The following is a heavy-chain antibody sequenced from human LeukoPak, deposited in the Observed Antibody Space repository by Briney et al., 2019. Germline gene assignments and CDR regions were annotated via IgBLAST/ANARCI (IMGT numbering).Heavy chain of an antibody. V-gene: IGHV3-21*01. CDR1: GFTFSSYS. J-gene: IGHJ4*02. CDR3: ARQLVSGRAAAGSNY. CDR2: ISSSSSYI. D-gene: IGHD6-13*01. Sequence: GGSLRLSCAASGFTFSSYSMNWVRQAPGKGLEWVSSISSSSSYIYYADSVKGRFTISRDNAKNSLYLQMNSLRAEDTAVYYCARQLVSGRAAAGSNYWGQGTLVTVSS.